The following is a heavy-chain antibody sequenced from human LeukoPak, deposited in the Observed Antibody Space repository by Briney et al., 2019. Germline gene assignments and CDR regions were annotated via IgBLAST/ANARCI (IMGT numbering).Heavy chain of an antibody. V-gene: IGHV3-64*01. J-gene: IGHJ4*02. Sequence: GGSLRLSCVVSGLTFSRYAMHWVRQAPGKGLEYVSAISSNRGSTYYANSVKGRFTISRDNSKNTPYLQMGSLRVEDMAVYYCARASSGWYGYWGQGTLVTVSS. CDR3: ARASSGWYGY. CDR1: GLTFSRYA. CDR2: ISSNRGST. D-gene: IGHD6-19*01.